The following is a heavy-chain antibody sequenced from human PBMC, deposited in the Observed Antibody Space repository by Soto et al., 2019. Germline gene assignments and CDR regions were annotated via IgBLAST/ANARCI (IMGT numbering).Heavy chain of an antibody. CDR1: GYTFTSYG. Sequence: QVQLVQSGAEVKKPGASVKVSCKASGYTFTSYGISWVRQAPGQGLEWMGWISAYNGNTNYAQKLEGRVTMTTDTSTSTAYMELRSLRSDVTAVYYCARVVVVEPAAPRGWFDPWGQGTLVTVYS. V-gene: IGHV1-18*04. CDR3: ARVVVVEPAAPRGWFDP. CDR2: ISAYNGNT. J-gene: IGHJ5*02. D-gene: IGHD2-2*01.